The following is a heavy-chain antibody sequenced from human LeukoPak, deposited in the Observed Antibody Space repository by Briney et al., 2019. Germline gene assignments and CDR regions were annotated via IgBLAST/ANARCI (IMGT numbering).Heavy chain of an antibody. V-gene: IGHV4-39*01. CDR1: GGSISSSSYY. D-gene: IGHD1-1*01. J-gene: IGHJ5*02. Sequence: SETLSLTCTVSGGSISSSSYYWSWIRQPPGKGLEWIGEISHSGSTNYNPSLKSRVTISVDTSKNQFSLRLSSVTAADTAVYYCARHLRTGRRFDPWGQGTLVTVSS. CDR3: ARHLRTGRRFDP. CDR2: ISHSGST.